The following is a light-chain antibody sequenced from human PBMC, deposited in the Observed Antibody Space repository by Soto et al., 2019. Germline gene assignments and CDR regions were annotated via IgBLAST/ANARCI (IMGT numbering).Light chain of an antibody. Sequence: IQMTQSPSSLSASVGDRVTITCRASQGIRNDLAWYQQKPGKAPKRLIYAASSMQIGVPSSCSGSGSGTAFTLTISSLQPEDFVAYYCLQHYSYPLAFGQGTRLEIK. J-gene: IGKJ5*01. CDR3: LQHYSYPLA. CDR2: AAS. CDR1: QGIRND. V-gene: IGKV1-17*01.